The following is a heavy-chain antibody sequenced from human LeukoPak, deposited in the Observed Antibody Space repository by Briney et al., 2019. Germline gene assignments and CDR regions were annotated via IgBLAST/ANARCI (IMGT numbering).Heavy chain of an antibody. V-gene: IGHV5-51*01. CDR2: IYPGDSDT. J-gene: IGHJ4*02. Sequence: PGESLKISCKGSGYSFTSYWIGRVRQMPGKGLEWMGIIYPGDSDTRYSPSFQGQVTISADKSISTAYLQWSSLKASDTAMYYCARPANSRYSYVDYWGQGTLVTVSS. CDR1: GYSFTSYW. CDR3: ARPANSRYSYVDY. D-gene: IGHD5-18*01.